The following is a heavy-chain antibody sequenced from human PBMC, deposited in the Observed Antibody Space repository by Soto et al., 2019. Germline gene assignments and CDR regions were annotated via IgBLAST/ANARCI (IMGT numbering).Heavy chain of an antibody. CDR2: IKSKTDGGTT. D-gene: IGHD3-10*02. CDR1: GFTFSNAW. V-gene: IGHV3-15*01. CDR3: TTDHLNVLDAFDI. J-gene: IGHJ3*02. Sequence: GGSLRLSCAASGFTFSNAWMSWVRQAPGKGLEWVGRIKSKTDGGTTDYAAPVKGRFTISRDDSKNTLYLQMNSLKTEDTAVYYCTTDHLNVLDAFDIWGQGTMVTVSS.